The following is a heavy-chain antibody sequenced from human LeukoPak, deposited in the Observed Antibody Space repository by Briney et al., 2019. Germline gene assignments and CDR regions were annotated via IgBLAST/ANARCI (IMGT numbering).Heavy chain of an antibody. Sequence: PSETLSLTCTVSGGSISSSSHFWGWICQPPGKGLEWIGRISYSGSPSFNPSLRSRATTSVDTSSNQFSLHLSSVTAADTAVYYCTRGPPSARIDPHYFDSWGQGTLVTVSS. CDR1: GGSISSSSHF. J-gene: IGHJ4*02. CDR2: ISYSGSP. V-gene: IGHV4-39*07. D-gene: IGHD2-21*01. CDR3: TRGPPSARIDPHYFDS.